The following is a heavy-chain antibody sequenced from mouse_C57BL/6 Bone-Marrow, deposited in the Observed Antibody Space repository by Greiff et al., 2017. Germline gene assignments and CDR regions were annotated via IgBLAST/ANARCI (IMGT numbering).Heavy chain of an antibody. V-gene: IGHV1-59*01. J-gene: IGHJ3*01. CDR3: AREGYGNQGFAY. CDR2: IDPSDSYT. Sequence: QVQLQQPGAELVRPGTSVKLSCKASGYTFTSYWMHWVKQRPGQGLEWIGVIDPSDSYTNYNQKFKGKATLTVDTSSSTAYMQLSSLTSEDSAVYYCAREGYGNQGFAYGGQGTLVTVSA. D-gene: IGHD2-1*01. CDR1: GYTFTSYW.